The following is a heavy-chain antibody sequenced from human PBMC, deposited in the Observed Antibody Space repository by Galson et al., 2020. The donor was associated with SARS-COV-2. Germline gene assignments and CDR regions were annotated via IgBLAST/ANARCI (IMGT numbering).Heavy chain of an antibody. CDR2: MYDGGTT. J-gene: IGHJ6*02. V-gene: IGHV4-30-2*01. Sequence: SQTLSLTCAVSGGSISSGGYSWSWIRQPPGKGLEWIGYMYDGGTTYYNPSLKSRVTISLGTSKKQFSLKLTSVIAADTAVYYCARVDDYYDYSGNYLHYGMDVWGRGTTVTVSS. CDR3: ARVDDYYDYSGNYLHYGMDV. D-gene: IGHD3-22*01. CDR1: GGSISSGGYS.